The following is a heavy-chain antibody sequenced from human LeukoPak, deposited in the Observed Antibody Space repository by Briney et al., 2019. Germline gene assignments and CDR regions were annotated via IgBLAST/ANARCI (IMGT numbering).Heavy chain of an antibody. CDR2: INHSGST. D-gene: IGHD1-26*01. CDR3: ARLGATTIKYYYYGMDV. J-gene: IGHJ6*02. V-gene: IGHV4-34*01. CDR1: GGPFSGYY. Sequence: SETLSLTCAVYGGPFSGYYWSWIRQPPGKGLEWIGEINHSGSTNYNPSLKSRVTISVDTSKNQFSLKLSSVTAADTAVYYCARLGATTIKYYYYGMDVWGQGTTVTVSS.